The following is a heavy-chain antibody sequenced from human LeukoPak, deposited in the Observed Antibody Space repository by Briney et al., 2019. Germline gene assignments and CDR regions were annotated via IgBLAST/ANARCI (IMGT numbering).Heavy chain of an antibody. V-gene: IGHV3-23*01. CDR2: ISGSGADT. CDR3: AKPIQLWSWDAFDI. Sequence: GGSLRLSCAASGFTFSSYAMTWVRQAPGKGLEWVSAISGSGADTYYTDSVRGRFSISRDNSKNTLYLQMNSLTAEDTAVYYCAKPIQLWSWDAFDIWGQGTMVTVSS. D-gene: IGHD5-18*01. CDR1: GFTFSSYA. J-gene: IGHJ3*02.